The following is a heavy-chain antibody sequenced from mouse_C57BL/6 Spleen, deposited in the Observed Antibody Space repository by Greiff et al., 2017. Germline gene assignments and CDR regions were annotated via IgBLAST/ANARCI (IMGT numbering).Heavy chain of an antibody. V-gene: IGHV5-17*01. CDR3: ARVSTYAFYAMDY. CDR1: GFTFSDYG. CDR2: ISSGSSTI. Sequence: EVKLVESGGGLVKPGGSLKLSCAASGFTFSDYGMHWVRQAPEKGLEWVAYISSGSSTIYYADTVKGRFTISRDNAKNTLFLQMTSLRSEDTAMYYCARVSTYAFYAMDYWGQGTSVTVSS. D-gene: IGHD5-1*01. J-gene: IGHJ4*01.